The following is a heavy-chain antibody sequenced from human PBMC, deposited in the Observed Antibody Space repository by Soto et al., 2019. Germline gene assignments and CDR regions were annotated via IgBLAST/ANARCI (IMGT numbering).Heavy chain of an antibody. CDR2: IKGKTDGGTT. J-gene: IGHJ3*01. D-gene: IGHD1-26*01. CDR3: PTAPKVVGANDASVF. V-gene: IGHV3-15*01. CDR1: GFTFSNAW. Sequence: GGSLRLSCAASGFTFSNAWMSWVRQAPGKGLEWVGRIKGKTDGGTTDYAAPVKGRFTISRDDSKNTLYLQMNSLKTEDTAVYYRPTAPKVVGANDASVFWRRGPMDTV.